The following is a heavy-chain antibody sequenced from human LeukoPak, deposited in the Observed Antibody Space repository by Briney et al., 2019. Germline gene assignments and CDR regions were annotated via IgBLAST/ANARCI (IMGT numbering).Heavy chain of an antibody. CDR2: VYYTGNL. CDR1: GGSIGKYH. D-gene: IGHD6-13*01. V-gene: IGHV4-59*01. Sequence: PSETLSLTCSVSGGSIGKYHWTWIRQPPGKRQEWIGYVYYTGNLNYNPSLDHRVSLSIDTSKNQFSLSLSSVTAADTAVYYCARGSAPGTGPPSLDSWGQGTLVTVSS. CDR3: ARGSAPGTGPPSLDS. J-gene: IGHJ4*02.